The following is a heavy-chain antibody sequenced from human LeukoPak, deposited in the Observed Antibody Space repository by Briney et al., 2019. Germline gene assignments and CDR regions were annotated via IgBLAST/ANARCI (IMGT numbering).Heavy chain of an antibody. CDR2: IYPGYSDT. J-gene: IGHJ4*02. Sequence: GESLKISCKVSGYRLTNNWIGWVRQVPGKGLEWMGIIYPGYSDTRYSPSFQGQVTFSVDTSTSTVYLQWSSLKASDTAIYALSSSLDYWGQGTLVTVSS. CDR3: SSSLDY. CDR1: GYRLTNNW. D-gene: IGHD6-13*01. V-gene: IGHV5-51*01.